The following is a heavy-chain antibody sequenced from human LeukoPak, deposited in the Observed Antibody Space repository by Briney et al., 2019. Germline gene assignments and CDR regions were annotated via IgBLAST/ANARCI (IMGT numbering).Heavy chain of an antibody. Sequence: GGSLRLSCAASGFTFSSYAMHWVRQAPGKGLEWVAVISYDGSNKSYADSVKGRFTISRDNSKNTLYLQMNSLRAEDTAVYYCARDLMGWDLHYFDYWGQGTLVTVSS. CDR1: GFTFSSYA. V-gene: IGHV3-30*04. CDR3: ARDLMGWDLHYFDY. CDR2: ISYDGSNK. J-gene: IGHJ4*02. D-gene: IGHD1-26*01.